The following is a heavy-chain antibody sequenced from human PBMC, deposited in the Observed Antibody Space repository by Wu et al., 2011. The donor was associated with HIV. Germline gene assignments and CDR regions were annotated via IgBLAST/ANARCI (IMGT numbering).Heavy chain of an antibody. V-gene: IGHV1-69*14. J-gene: IGHJ2*01. CDR1: GGTFSDYS. CDR3: ARAPNPGRYFDL. D-gene: IGHD2-8*01. CDR2: LIPLFGAT. Sequence: QVQLVQSGAEVKKSGSSVKVSCKASGGTFSDYSITWVRQAPGQGLEWMGGLIPLFGATDYAQKFQGRITISADTSTTTVYMDLSSLRSEDTAVYFCARAPNPGRYFDLWGRGTLVTVSS.